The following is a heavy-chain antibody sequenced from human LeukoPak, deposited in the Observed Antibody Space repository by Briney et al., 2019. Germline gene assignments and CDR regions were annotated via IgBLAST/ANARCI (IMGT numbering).Heavy chain of an antibody. CDR3: ARARGAGSYWAFGY. D-gene: IGHD3-10*01. Sequence: PGGSLRLSCAASGFTFSSYAMSWVRQAPGKGLEWVSAISGSGGSTYYADSVKGRFTISRDNSKNTLYLQMNSLRAEDTAVYYCARARGAGSYWAFGYWGQGTLVTVSS. CDR2: ISGSGGST. CDR1: GFTFSSYA. J-gene: IGHJ4*02. V-gene: IGHV3-23*01.